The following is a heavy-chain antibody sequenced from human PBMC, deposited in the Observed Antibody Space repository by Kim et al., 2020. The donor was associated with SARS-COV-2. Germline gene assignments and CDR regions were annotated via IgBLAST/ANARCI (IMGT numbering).Heavy chain of an antibody. CDR2: VNNGGNA. CDR1: GFTFGRYA. V-gene: IGHV3-23*01. J-gene: IGHJ4*02. D-gene: IGHD6-19*01. Sequence: GGSLRLSCVASGFTFGRYAMSWVRQAPGKEPEWIASVNNGGNAYYADSVQGRFIVSRDNSANTLSLQMNNLRGEDTARYYWAKDHHSSGWPTFDYWGLGT. CDR3: AKDHHSSGWPTFDY.